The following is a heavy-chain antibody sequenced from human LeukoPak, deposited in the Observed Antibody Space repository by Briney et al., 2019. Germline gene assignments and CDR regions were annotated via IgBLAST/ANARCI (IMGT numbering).Heavy chain of an antibody. Sequence: ASVKVSCKASGYTFTSYDINWVRQATGQGLEWMGWMNPNSGNTGYAQKFQGRVTMTRNTSISTAYMELSSLRSEDTAVYYCARGLAPKIQLWIRFWYYYYMDVWGKGTTATVSS. D-gene: IGHD5-18*01. CDR2: MNPNSGNT. J-gene: IGHJ6*03. CDR1: GYTFTSYD. CDR3: ARGLAPKIQLWIRFWYYYYMDV. V-gene: IGHV1-8*01.